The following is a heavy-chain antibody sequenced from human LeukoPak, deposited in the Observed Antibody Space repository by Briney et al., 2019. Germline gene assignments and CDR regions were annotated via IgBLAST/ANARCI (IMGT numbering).Heavy chain of an antibody. Sequence: PGGSLRLSCAASGFSFSTYWMHWVRQDEGKGLMWVSRINPDGRTTDYADSVKGRFTISRDNAMNTLYLHLNSLRAEDTAVYYCARGVRGSYGTDLWGQGTLVTVSS. CDR3: ARGVRGSYGTDL. J-gene: IGHJ5*02. CDR2: INPDGRTT. V-gene: IGHV3-74*01. CDR1: GFSFSTYW. D-gene: IGHD1-26*01.